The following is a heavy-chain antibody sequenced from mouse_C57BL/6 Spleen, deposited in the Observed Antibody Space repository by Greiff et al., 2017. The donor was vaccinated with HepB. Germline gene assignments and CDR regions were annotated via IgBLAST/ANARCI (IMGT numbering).Heavy chain of an antibody. J-gene: IGHJ1*03. CDR3: VRHYYGSSYRYFDV. CDR1: GFSFNTYA. CDR2: IRSKSNNYAT. D-gene: IGHD1-1*01. V-gene: IGHV10-1*01. Sequence: EVKVVDSGGGLVQPKGSLKLSCAASGFSFNTYAMNWVRQAPGKGLEWVARIRSKSNNYATYYADSVKDRFTISRDDSESMLYLQMNNLKTEDTAMYYCVRHYYGSSYRYFDVWGTGTTVTVSS.